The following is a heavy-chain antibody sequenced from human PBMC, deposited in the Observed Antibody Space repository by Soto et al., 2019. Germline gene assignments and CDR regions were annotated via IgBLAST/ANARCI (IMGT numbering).Heavy chain of an antibody. J-gene: IGHJ4*02. CDR2: ISAYNGNT. CDR1: GYTFTSYG. V-gene: IGHV1-18*01. D-gene: IGHD3-22*01. CDR3: ARDPYRYDSSGQKRNDY. Sequence: GASVKVSCTASGYTFTSYGISWVRQAPGQGLEWMGWISAYNGNTNYAQKLQGRVTMTTDTSTSTAYMELRSLRSDDTAVYYCARDPYRYDSSGQKRNDYWGQGTLVTVSS.